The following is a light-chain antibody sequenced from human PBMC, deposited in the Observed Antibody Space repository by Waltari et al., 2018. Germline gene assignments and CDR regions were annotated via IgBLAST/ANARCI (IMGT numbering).Light chain of an antibody. V-gene: IGKV2-40*01. J-gene: IGKJ1*01. CDR2: EVS. CDR3: MQGIEYPWT. CDR1: QSLLDSEDGNTY. Sequence: DIVMTQTPLSLPVTLGEPASISCRSSQSLLDSEDGNTYLDWYLQKPGQPPQLLIYEVSNRASGVPDRFSGSGSDTDFTLKISRVEAEDVGVYYCMQGIEYPWTFGQGTKVEIK.